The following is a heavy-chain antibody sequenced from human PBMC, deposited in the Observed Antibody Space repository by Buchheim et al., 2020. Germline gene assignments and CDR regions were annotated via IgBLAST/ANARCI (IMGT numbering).Heavy chain of an antibody. D-gene: IGHD3-10*01. CDR1: GGSFSGYY. CDR2: INHSGST. V-gene: IGHV4-34*01. Sequence: QVQLQQWGAGLLKPSETLSLTCAVYGGSFSGYYWSWIRQPPGKGLEWIGEINHSGSTNYNPSLKSRVTISVDTSKNQFSLKLSSVTAADTAMYYCARVKGSRYYYYYYGMDVWGQGTT. J-gene: IGHJ6*02. CDR3: ARVKGSRYYYYYYGMDV.